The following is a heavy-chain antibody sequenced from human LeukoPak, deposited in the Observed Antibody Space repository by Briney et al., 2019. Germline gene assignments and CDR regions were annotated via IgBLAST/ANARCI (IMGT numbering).Heavy chain of an antibody. Sequence: SQTLSLTCTVSGGSISSGGYYWSWIRQHPGKGLEWIGYIYYSGSTYYNPSLKSRVTISVETSKNEFSLKLSSVSAADSAVYYCAAYSGSDEGNLFHPWGQGTLVPVSS. CDR3: AAYSGSDEGNLFHP. D-gene: IGHD3-10*01. CDR1: GGSISSGGYY. J-gene: IGHJ5*02. V-gene: IGHV4-31*03. CDR2: IYYSGST.